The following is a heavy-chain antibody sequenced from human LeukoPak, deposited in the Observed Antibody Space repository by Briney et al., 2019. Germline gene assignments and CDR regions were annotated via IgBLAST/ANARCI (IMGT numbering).Heavy chain of an antibody. CDR1: GFTFSSYS. J-gene: IGHJ4*02. CDR3: ARGGGYSYGFHDY. D-gene: IGHD5-18*01. V-gene: IGHV3-21*01. CDR2: ISSSSSYI. Sequence: GGSLRLSCAASGFTFSSYSMNWVRQAPGKGLEWVSSISSSSSYIYYADSVKGRFTISRDNAKNSLYLQMNSLRAEDTAVYYCARGGGYSYGFHDYWGQGTLVTVSS.